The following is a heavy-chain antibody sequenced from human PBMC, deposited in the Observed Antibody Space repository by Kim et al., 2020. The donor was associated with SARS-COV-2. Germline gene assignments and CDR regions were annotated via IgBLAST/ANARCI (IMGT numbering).Heavy chain of an antibody. J-gene: IGHJ4*02. CDR2: INHSGST. CDR3: ARLTADY. V-gene: IGHV4-34*01. Sequence: SETLSLTCAVYGGSFSGYYWSWIRQPPGKGLEWIGEINHSGSTNYNPSLKSRVTISVDTSKNQFSLKLSSVTAADTAVYYCARLTADYWGQGTLVTVSS. CDR1: GGSFSGYY.